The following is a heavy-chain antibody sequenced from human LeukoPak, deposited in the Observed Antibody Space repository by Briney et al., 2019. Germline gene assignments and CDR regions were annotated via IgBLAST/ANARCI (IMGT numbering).Heavy chain of an antibody. CDR1: GFTFSSYN. CDR3: AKVGLPDALINWIDS. D-gene: IGHD2-2*01. J-gene: IGHJ5*01. Sequence: GGSLRLSCAASGFTFSSYNMNWARHAPGKGLKWVAGMSKDGATIRYEGSVEGRFTISRDNSKNTVYLQMNSLRAEDTAVYYCAKVGLPDALINWIDSWGQGTLVTVSS. V-gene: IGHV3-30*18. CDR2: MSKDGATI.